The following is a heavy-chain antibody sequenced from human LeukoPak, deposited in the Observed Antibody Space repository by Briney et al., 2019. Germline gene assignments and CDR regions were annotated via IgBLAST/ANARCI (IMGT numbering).Heavy chain of an antibody. V-gene: IGHV1-2*02. CDR2: INPNSGGT. J-gene: IGHJ4*02. D-gene: IGHD1-26*01. CDR3: ARDRNSGSYYDY. Sequence: ASAKVSCKASGYTFTGYYMHWVRQAPGQGLEWMGWINPNSGGTNYAQKFQGRVTMTRDTSISTAYMELSRLRSDDTAVYYCARDRNSGSYYDYWGQGTLVTVSS. CDR1: GYTFTGYY.